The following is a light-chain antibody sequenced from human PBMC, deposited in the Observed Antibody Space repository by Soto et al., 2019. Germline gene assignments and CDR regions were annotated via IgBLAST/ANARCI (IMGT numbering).Light chain of an antibody. CDR1: SSDVGGYNY. CDR2: DVS. CDR3: CSYAGSYTYV. V-gene: IGLV2-11*01. J-gene: IGLJ1*01. Sequence: QSVLTQPRSVSGSQGQSVTISCTGTSSDVGGYNYVSWYQQHPGKAPKLMIYDVSKRPSGVPDRFSGSKSGNTASLTISGLQAEDEADYYCCSYAGSYTYVFGTGTKVTVL.